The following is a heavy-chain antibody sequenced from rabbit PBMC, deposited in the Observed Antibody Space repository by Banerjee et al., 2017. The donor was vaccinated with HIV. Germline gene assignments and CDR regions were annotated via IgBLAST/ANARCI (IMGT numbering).Heavy chain of an antibody. CDR2: IYVGKGVT. Sequence: QEQLEESGGDLVKPEGSLTLTCTASGFTISSSYYMSWVRQAPGKGLEWIGIIYVGKGVTDYAIWVNGRFTISSDNAQNTVNLQMNSLTAADTATYFCARVPFTYGYAGYAYPSSYFNLWGQGTLVTVS. J-gene: IGHJ4*01. V-gene: IGHV1S45*01. CDR1: GFTISSSYY. D-gene: IGHD6-1*01. CDR3: ARVPFTYGYAGYAYPSSYFNL.